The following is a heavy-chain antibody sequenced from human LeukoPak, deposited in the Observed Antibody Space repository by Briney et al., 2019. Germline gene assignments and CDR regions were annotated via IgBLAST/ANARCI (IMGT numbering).Heavy chain of an antibody. CDR3: ARDPSSWLDP. D-gene: IGHD6-6*01. CDR1: GDSITSYY. J-gene: IGHJ5*02. V-gene: IGHV4-4*07. Sequence: SETLSLTCTVSGDSITSYYWSWIRQPAGKGLEWIGRIHTTGDTNYNPSLKSRVTMSVDTSKNQFSLKLSSVTAADTAVYYCARDPSSWLDPWGQGTLVTVSS. CDR2: IHTTGDT.